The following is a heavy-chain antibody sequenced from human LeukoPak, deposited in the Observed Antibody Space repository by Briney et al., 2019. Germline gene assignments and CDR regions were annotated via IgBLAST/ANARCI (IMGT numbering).Heavy chain of an antibody. CDR2: ISGYNGNT. CDR3: ARDPGGGMSAFDI. J-gene: IGHJ3*02. CDR1: GYTFTSHD. Sequence: ASVKVSCKASGYTFTSHDISWVRQAPGHGLELVGWISGYNGNTDSAQKLQGRVTMTTDTSTSTAYMELRSLRSDDTAVYYCARDPGGGMSAFDIWGQGTMVTVSS. V-gene: IGHV1-18*01. D-gene: IGHD1-26*01.